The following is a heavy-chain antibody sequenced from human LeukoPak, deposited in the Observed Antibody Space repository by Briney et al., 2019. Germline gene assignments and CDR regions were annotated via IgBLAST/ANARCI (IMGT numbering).Heavy chain of an antibody. CDR1: GYNFVIYD. CDR3: ARGPAFDLLRAIRVGGWFDP. V-gene: IGHV1-8*01. CDR2: MNPKSGKI. Sequence: ASVKVSCKASGYNFVIYDIIWVRQATGQGLEWMGWMNPKSGKIGNVQKFQGRVRMTRDTSISTAYMELTNLTSEDTAVYYCARGPAFDLLRAIRVGGWFDPWGQGTLVTVSS. D-gene: IGHD3-10*01. J-gene: IGHJ5*02.